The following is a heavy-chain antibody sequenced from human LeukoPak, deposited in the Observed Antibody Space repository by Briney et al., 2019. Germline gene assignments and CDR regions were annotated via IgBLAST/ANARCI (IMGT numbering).Heavy chain of an antibody. V-gene: IGHV4-39*01. CDR1: GGSISSSSYY. Sequence: SETPSLTCTVSGGSISSSSYYWGWIRQPPGKGLEWIGSIYYSGSTYYNPSLKSRVTISVDTSKNQFSLKLSSVTAADTAVYYCARIIEQQLNFDYWGQGTLVTVSS. CDR2: IYYSGST. J-gene: IGHJ4*02. D-gene: IGHD6-13*01. CDR3: ARIIEQQLNFDY.